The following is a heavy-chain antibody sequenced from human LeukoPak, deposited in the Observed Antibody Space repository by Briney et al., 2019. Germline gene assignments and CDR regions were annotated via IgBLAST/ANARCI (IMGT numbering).Heavy chain of an antibody. CDR2: ISSTSTFI. CDR3: ARVTILRGVTLDY. D-gene: IGHD3-10*01. V-gene: IGHV3-21*01. Sequence: GGPLRLSCAASGFTFSSYSMTWVRQAPGKGLEWVSSISSTSTFIYYADSVKGRFTISRDNAKSSLYLQMNSLRPEDTAIYYCARVTILRGVTLDYWGQGTLVTVSS. CDR1: GFTFSSYS. J-gene: IGHJ4*02.